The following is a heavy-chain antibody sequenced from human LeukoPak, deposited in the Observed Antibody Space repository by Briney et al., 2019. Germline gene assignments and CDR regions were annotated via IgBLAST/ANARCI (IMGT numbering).Heavy chain of an antibody. V-gene: IGHV4-39*02. D-gene: IGHD3-9*01. CDR1: GGSISSSSNY. J-gene: IGHJ4*02. CDR2: IYYSGTT. CDR3: ERGYYDVLTGHPKNFDY. Sequence: PSETLSLTCTVSGGSISSSSNYWGWIRQSPGKGLEWIGRIYYSGTTYYNPSLKSRVTISVDTSNNQFSLKLSSVTAADTAVYYCERGYYDVLTGHPKNFDYWGQGTLVTVSS.